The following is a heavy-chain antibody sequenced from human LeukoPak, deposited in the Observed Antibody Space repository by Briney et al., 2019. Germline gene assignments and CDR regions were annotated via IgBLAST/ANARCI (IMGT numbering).Heavy chain of an antibody. D-gene: IGHD6-19*01. CDR3: ARHLRYSSGWPPSYYFDY. J-gene: IGHJ4*02. CDR2: IYYSSST. V-gene: IGHV4-39*01. CDR1: GGSISSSSYY. Sequence: PSETLSLTCTVSGGSISSSSYYWVWIRPPPGKGLEWIGSIYYSSSTYYNPSLKSRVTISVDTSQNPFSLKLSSVTAADTAVYYCARHLRYSSGWPPSYYFDYRGQGTLVTVSS.